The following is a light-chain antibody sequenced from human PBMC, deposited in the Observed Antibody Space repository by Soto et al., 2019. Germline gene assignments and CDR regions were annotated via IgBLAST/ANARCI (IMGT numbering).Light chain of an antibody. V-gene: IGKV3-20*01. J-gene: IGKJ1*01. CDR3: QQYGSSPWT. CDR2: GVS. CDR1: PSVTSSY. Sequence: LPQSPYTLSVSAGDRAPLSCGDSPSVTSSYLAWYQQKPGQAPRLLIYGVSSRATGIPDRFSGSGSGTDFTLTINRLEPEDFAVYYCQQYGSSPWTFGQGTKVDIK.